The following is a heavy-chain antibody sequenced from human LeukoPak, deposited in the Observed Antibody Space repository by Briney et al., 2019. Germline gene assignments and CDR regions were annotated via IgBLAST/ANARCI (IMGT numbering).Heavy chain of an antibody. D-gene: IGHD2-8*02. CDR3: ARCTGGSCVFDY. Sequence: PGGSLRLSCAASGFTFSSFGMHWVRQAPGKGLEWVAVIWFDGSKRYYGDSLKGRFTVSRDNSKNTLYLQVDSLRAEDTAVYYCARCTGGSCVFDYWGQGTLVTVSS. CDR1: GFTFSSFG. CDR2: IWFDGSKR. V-gene: IGHV3-33*01. J-gene: IGHJ4*02.